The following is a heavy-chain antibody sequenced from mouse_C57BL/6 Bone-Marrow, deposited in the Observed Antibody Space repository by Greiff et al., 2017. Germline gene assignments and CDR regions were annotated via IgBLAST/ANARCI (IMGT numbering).Heavy chain of an antibody. D-gene: IGHD1-1*01. J-gene: IGHJ1*03. CDR1: GYTFTSYD. Sequence: VHLVESGPELVKPGASVKLSCKASGYTFTSYDINWVKQRPGQGLEWIGWIYPRDGSTKYNEKFKGEATLTVDTSSSTAYMELHSLTSEDSAVYVCARDYGSSYWYFDVWGTGTTVTVSS. CDR3: ARDYGSSYWYFDV. CDR2: IYPRDGST. V-gene: IGHV1-85*01.